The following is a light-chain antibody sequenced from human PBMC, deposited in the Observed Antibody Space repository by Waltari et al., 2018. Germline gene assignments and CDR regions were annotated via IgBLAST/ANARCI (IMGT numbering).Light chain of an antibody. CDR2: GKD. J-gene: IGLJ3*02. Sequence: SSELTQDPAVSVTLGQTVRFTCQGDSLRTSYASWYQLKPGQAPVLVIYGKDKRPSGVPDRISGYSSGTTSSLTITGAQAEDEADYYCYSRKGSANQVVFAGGTKATVL. CDR1: SLRTSY. V-gene: IGLV3-19*01. CDR3: YSRKGSANQVV.